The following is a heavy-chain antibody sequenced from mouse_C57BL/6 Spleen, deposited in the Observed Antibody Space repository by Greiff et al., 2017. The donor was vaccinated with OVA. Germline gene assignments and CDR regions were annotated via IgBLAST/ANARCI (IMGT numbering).Heavy chain of an antibody. CDR3: ARKGGIYYGKGDYAMDY. Sequence: QVHVKQSGAELARPGASVKLSCKASGYTFTSYGISWVKQRTGQGLEWIGEIYPRSGNTYYNEKFKGKATLTADKSSSTAYMELRSLTSEDSAVYFCARKGGIYYGKGDYAMDYWGQGTSVTVSS. CDR2: IYPRSGNT. CDR1: GYTFTSYG. V-gene: IGHV1-81*01. D-gene: IGHD2-1*01. J-gene: IGHJ4*01.